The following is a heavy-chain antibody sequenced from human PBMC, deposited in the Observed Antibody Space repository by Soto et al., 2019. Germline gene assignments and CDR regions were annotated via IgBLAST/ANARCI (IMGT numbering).Heavy chain of an antibody. CDR2: IKEDGREK. Sequence: GGSLRLSCAASGFTFRDYWMSWVRQAPGKGLEWVANIKEDGREKYYVDSVKGRFTISRDNAKNVLSLQMNSLRAEDTALYYCARDPGGLDYWGQGTLVTVSS. CDR3: ARDPGGLDY. CDR1: GFTFRDYW. V-gene: IGHV3-7*01. D-gene: IGHD4-17*01. J-gene: IGHJ4*02.